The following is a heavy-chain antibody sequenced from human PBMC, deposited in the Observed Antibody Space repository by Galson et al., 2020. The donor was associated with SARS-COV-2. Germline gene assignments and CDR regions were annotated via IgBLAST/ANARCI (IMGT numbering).Heavy chain of an antibody. CDR1: GFTFSSYA. V-gene: IGHV3-30*01. J-gene: IGHJ6*03. CDR2: ISYDGSNK. CDR3: ARSVTYYYDVGV. Sequence: GESLKISCAASGFTFSSYAMHWVRQAPGKGLEWVAVISYDGSNKYYADSVKGRFTISRDNSKNTLYLQMNSLRAEDTAVYYCARSVTYYYDVGVWGKGSTGTVSS.